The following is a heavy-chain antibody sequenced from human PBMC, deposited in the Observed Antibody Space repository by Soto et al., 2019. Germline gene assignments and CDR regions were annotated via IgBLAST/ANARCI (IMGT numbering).Heavy chain of an antibody. Sequence: SETLSLTCTVSGGSISSGGYYWSWIRQHPGKGPEWIGYIYYSGSTYYNPSLKSRVTISVDTSKNQFSLKLSSVTAADTAVYYCAREKVVVAASNWFDPWGQGTLVTVSS. V-gene: IGHV4-31*03. CDR3: AREKVVVAASNWFDP. CDR2: IYYSGST. CDR1: GGSISSGGYY. J-gene: IGHJ5*02. D-gene: IGHD2-15*01.